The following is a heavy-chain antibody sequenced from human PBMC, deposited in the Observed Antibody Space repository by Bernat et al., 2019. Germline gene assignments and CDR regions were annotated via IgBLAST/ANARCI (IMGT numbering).Heavy chain of an antibody. V-gene: IGHV3-33*01. D-gene: IGHD6-13*01. Sequence: QVQLVESGGDVVQPGRSLRLSCAASRFTFSSYGMHWVRQAPGKGLEWVAVIWYDGSNKYYGDSVKGRFIISRDNSKNTLYLQMNSLRAEDTAVYYCARGGSSSWYEVFYWGQGTLVTVSS. CDR3: ARGGSSSWYEVFY. CDR1: RFTFSSYG. CDR2: IWYDGSNK. J-gene: IGHJ4*02.